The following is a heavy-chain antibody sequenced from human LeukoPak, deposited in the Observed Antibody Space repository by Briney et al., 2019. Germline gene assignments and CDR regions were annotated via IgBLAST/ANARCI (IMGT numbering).Heavy chain of an antibody. V-gene: IGHV1-46*01. D-gene: IGHD2-15*01. CDR2: INPGGANT. J-gene: IGHJ6*03. CDR1: GYTFTNYY. Sequence: ASVKVSCKASGYTFTNYYIHWVRQAPGQGLEWMGLINPGGANTNYAQNFQGRVTMTRDTSTSTVYMELSSLRSEDTAVYYCATRDCSGGSCYGAYYYYMDVWGKGTTVTISS. CDR3: ATRDCSGGSCYGAYYYYMDV.